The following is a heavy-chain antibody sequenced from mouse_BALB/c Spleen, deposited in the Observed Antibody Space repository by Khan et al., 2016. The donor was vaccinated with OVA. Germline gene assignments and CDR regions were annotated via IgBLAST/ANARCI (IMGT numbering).Heavy chain of an antibody. CDR2: IWAGGSK. Sequence: QVQLKESGPGLVAPSQSLSITCTVSGFSFTDYAVSWIRQPPGKGLVWLGGIWAGGSKYYNSVLISSLSISNDNSNSQAFLKVSSLQADDTAVYYCAKEAPYYDMDYWGQGTSVTVSS. J-gene: IGHJ4*01. V-gene: IGHV2-6-5*01. D-gene: IGHD1-3*01. CDR3: AKEAPYYDMDY. CDR1: GFSFTDYA.